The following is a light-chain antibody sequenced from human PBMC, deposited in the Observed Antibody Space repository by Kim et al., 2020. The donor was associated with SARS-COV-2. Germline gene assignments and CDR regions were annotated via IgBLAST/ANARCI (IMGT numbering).Light chain of an antibody. J-gene: IGKJ1*01. CDR3: QQYETSSWT. CDR2: GTI. Sequence: SPVERVTLSCRARQPIDMNFLAWYQQKPGQAPRLLIYGTITRATGIPDRFRGRGSGTDFTLTISRLEPEDFAVYYCQQYETSSWTFGQGTKVDIK. CDR1: QPIDMNF. V-gene: IGKV3-20*01.